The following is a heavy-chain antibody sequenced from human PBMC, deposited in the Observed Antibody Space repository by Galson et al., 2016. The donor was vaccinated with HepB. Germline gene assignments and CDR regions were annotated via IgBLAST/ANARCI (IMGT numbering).Heavy chain of an antibody. CDR1: GGTFSSYA. CDR2: IIPIFRTT. CDR3: AREGAYYGSGRYYNPGEY. D-gene: IGHD3-10*01. J-gene: IGHJ4*02. V-gene: IGHV1-69*06. Sequence: SVKVSCKASGGTFSSYAFSWVRQAPGQGLEWMGGIIPIFRTTDYAQKFRGRVTITADTSTSTAYMELRSLRSEDTAMYYCAREGAYYGSGRYYNPGEYWGQGTLVTVSS.